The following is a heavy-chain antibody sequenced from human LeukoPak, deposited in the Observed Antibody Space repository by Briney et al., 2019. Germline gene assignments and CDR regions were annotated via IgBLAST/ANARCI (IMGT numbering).Heavy chain of an antibody. Sequence: GGSLRLSCAASGFTFSSYSMNWVRQAPGKGLEWVSSISSSSSYIYYADSVKGRFTISRDNAKNSLYLQMNSLRAEDTAMYYCARDPFVCSGGSCYPHWGQGTLVTVSS. D-gene: IGHD2-15*01. CDR2: ISSSSSYI. J-gene: IGHJ4*02. CDR3: ARDPFVCSGGSCYPH. V-gene: IGHV3-21*01. CDR1: GFTFSSYS.